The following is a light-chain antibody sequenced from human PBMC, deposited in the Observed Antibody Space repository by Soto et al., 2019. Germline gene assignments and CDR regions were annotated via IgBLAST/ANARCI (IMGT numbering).Light chain of an antibody. Sequence: QSALTQPPSASGTPGQRVTISCSGSSSNIGSNTVNWYQQLPGTAPKLLIYNNNQRPSGVPDRISGSKSGTSASLAIGGLQSEDEADYYCAAWDERLNGFYVFGTGTKVTVL. J-gene: IGLJ1*01. V-gene: IGLV1-44*01. CDR3: AAWDERLNGFYV. CDR2: NNN. CDR1: SSNIGSNT.